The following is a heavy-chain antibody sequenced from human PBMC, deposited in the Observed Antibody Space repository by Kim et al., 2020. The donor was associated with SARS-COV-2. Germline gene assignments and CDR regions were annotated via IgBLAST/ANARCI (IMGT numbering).Heavy chain of an antibody. J-gene: IGHJ4*02. D-gene: IGHD6-19*01. CDR2: INPNSGGT. CDR3: ARTTLTTYSSGWPIGY. Sequence: ASVKVSCKTSGYTFTDYYIHWVRQAPGQGLEWMGRINPNSGGTNYAQKFQGRVTMTRDTSISTADMELSSLISDDTAVYYCARTTLTTYSSGWPIGYWGQGTLVTFSS. CDR1: GYTFTDYY. V-gene: IGHV1-2*06.